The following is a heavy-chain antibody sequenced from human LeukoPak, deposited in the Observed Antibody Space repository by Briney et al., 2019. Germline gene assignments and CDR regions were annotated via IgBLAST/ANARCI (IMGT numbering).Heavy chain of an antibody. V-gene: IGHV4-39*07. J-gene: IGHJ4*02. D-gene: IGHD3-22*01. Sequence: SETLSLTCTVSGGSISSSSYYWGWIRQPPGKGLEWIGSIYYSGSTNYNPSLKSRVTMSVDTSKNQFSLKLSSVTAADTAIYYCARRSFYYDSSGSDYWGQGTLVTVSS. CDR3: ARRSFYYDSSGSDY. CDR1: GGSISSSSYY. CDR2: IYYSGST.